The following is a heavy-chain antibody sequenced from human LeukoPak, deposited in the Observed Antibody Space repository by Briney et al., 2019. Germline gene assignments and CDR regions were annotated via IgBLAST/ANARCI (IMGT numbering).Heavy chain of an antibody. V-gene: IGHV4-34*01. CDR2: INHSGST. J-gene: IGHJ4*02. D-gene: IGHD5-24*01. Sequence: PSETLSLTCAVYGGSFSGYYWSWIRQPPGKGLEWIGEINHSGSTNYNPSLKSRVTISVDTSKNQFSLKLSSVTAADTAVYYCARSGDGYNPFGYWGQGTLVTVPS. CDR1: GGSFSGYY. CDR3: ARSGDGYNPFGY.